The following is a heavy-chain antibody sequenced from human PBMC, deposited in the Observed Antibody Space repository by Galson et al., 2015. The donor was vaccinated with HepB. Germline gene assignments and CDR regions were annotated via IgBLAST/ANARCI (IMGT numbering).Heavy chain of an antibody. CDR2: MNPNSGNT. Sequence: SVKVSCKASGYTFTSYDINWVRQATGQGLEWMGWMNPNSGNTGYAQKFQGRVTMTRNTSISTAYMELSSLRSEDTAVYYCAKGTSPVRGNWFDPWGQGTLVTVSS. J-gene: IGHJ5*02. CDR1: GYTFTSYD. D-gene: IGHD3-10*01. V-gene: IGHV1-8*01. CDR3: AKGTSPVRGNWFDP.